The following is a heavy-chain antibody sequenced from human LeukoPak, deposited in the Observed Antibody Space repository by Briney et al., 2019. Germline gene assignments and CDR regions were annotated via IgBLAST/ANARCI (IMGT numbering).Heavy chain of an antibody. CDR2: ITWDGYKI. CDR1: GFIFDDYV. CDR3: VKGYSSSWSGYFDS. Sequence: PGGSLRLSCEASGFIFDDYVMYWVRQSPGKGLEWVSGITWDGYKIDYVDSVKGRFTISRDNARNFLFLQMHRVRVEDTAFYYCVKGYSSSWSGYFDSWGQGTLVTVAS. D-gene: IGHD5-18*01. V-gene: IGHV3-9*01. J-gene: IGHJ4*02.